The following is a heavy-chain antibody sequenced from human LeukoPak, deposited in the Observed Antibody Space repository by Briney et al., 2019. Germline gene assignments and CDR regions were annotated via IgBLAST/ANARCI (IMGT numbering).Heavy chain of an antibody. CDR1: GGSVSSYY. CDR2: IYFSGST. V-gene: IGHV4-4*07. CDR3: ARADSWNYVPLDC. J-gene: IGHJ4*02. Sequence: SETLSLTCTVPGGSVSSYYWSWIRQPAGKGLEWIGHIYFSGSTNYNPSLKSRVTMSVDTSKNQFSLRLSSVTAADTAVYFCARADSWNYVPLDCWGQGTLVTVSA. D-gene: IGHD1-7*01.